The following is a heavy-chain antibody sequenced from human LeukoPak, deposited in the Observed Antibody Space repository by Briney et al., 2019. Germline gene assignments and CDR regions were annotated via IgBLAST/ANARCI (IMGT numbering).Heavy chain of an antibody. CDR3: TASTDDYKSDY. CDR1: GFTFSGSA. D-gene: IGHD5-24*01. V-gene: IGHV3-73*01. Sequence: GGSLKLSCAASGFTFSGSAMHWVRQASGKGLEWVGRIRSKANSYATTYAASVKGRFTISRDDSKNTAYLQMNSLKTEDTAVYYCTASTDDYKSDYWGQGTLVIVSS. CDR2: IRSKANSYAT. J-gene: IGHJ4*02.